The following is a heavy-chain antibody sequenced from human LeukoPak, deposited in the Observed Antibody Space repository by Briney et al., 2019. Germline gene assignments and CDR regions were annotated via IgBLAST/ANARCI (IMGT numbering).Heavy chain of an antibody. J-gene: IGHJ6*03. Sequence: PSETLSLTCAVSGYSISSGYYWGWIRQPPGKGLEWIGSIYYSGSTYYNPSLKSRVTISVDTSKNQFSLKLSSVTAADTAVYYCASRDCSSTSCYYYYYYYMDVWGKGTTVTVSS. V-gene: IGHV4-38-2*01. CDR3: ASRDCSSTSCYYYYYYYMDV. D-gene: IGHD2-2*01. CDR2: IYYSGST. CDR1: GYSISSGYY.